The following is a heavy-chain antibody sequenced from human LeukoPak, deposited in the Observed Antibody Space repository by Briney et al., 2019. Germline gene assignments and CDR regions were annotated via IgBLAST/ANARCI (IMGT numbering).Heavy chain of an antibody. CDR1: GFTFSNYA. Sequence: GGSLRLSCAASGFTFSNYAMSWVRQAPGKGLEGVSVIRGTGGSTYYADSVKGRFTISRDNSKNTVYLQMNSLRAEDTAVYYCAKGLTYFDYWGQGTLVTVSS. CDR2: IRGTGGST. V-gene: IGHV3-23*01. J-gene: IGHJ4*02. CDR3: AKGLTYFDY.